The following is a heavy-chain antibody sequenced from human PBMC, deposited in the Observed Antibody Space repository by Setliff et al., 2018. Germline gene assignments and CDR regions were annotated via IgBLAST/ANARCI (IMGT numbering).Heavy chain of an antibody. J-gene: IGHJ2*01. D-gene: IGHD2-21*01. V-gene: IGHV4-34*01. CDR1: GGPFSGYQ. Sequence: SETLSLTCGVYGGPFSGYQWSWIRQPPGKGLEWIGESNHSGSTNYNPSLQSRVSISVEKSKNQFSLMLTSVTAADTAVYYCARAQVVFAIAAPTWYFEVWGRGTQVTVSS. CDR3: ARAQVVFAIAAPTWYFEV. CDR2: SNHSGST.